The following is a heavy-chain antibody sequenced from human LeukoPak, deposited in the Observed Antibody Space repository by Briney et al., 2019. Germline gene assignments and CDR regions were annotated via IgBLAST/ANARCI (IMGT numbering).Heavy chain of an antibody. CDR2: ISFSGGST. CDR3: AKDWAVVVPAVWVGLDY. V-gene: IGHV3-23*01. CDR1: GFTFSTYA. Sequence: GGSLRLSCAASGFTFSTYAMTWVRQAPGKGLEWVAGISFSGGSTDYADSVKGRFAISRDNSKNRLYLRMNSLRVEDTAVYYCAKDWAVVVPAVWVGLDYWGQGTLVTVSS. J-gene: IGHJ4*02. D-gene: IGHD2-2*01.